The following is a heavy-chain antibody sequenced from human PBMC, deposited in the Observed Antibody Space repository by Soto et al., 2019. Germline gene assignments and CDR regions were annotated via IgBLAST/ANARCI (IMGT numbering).Heavy chain of an antibody. Sequence: GASVKVSCKASGGTFSSYAISWVRQAPGQGLEWMGGIIPIFGTANYAQKFQGRVTITADESTSTAYMELSSLRSEDTAVYYCARFSLMATIKYYFDYWGQRTPVPVSS. J-gene: IGHJ4*02. CDR2: IIPIFGTA. D-gene: IGHD5-12*01. CDR1: GGTFSSYA. V-gene: IGHV1-69*13. CDR3: ARFSLMATIKYYFDY.